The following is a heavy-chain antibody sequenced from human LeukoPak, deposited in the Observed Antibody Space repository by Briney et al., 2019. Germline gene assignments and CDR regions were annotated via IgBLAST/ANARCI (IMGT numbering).Heavy chain of an antibody. CDR2: IHYDGTRT. CDR1: GFTFSDHY. CDR3: ARGLYSGSENYYNGLDS. Sequence: PGGSLRLSCAVSGFTFSDHYMHWVRHAPGKGLVWVSRIHYDGTRTNYADSVKGRFTISRDNAKNTLYLQMNSLRAEDTAVYYCARGLYSGSENYYNGLDSWGQGTLVTVSS. D-gene: IGHD3-10*01. V-gene: IGHV3-74*01. J-gene: IGHJ4*02.